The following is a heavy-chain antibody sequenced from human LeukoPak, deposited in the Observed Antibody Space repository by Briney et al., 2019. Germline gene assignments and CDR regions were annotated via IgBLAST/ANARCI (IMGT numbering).Heavy chain of an antibody. D-gene: IGHD3-22*01. Sequence: PGGSLRLSCAAYEFTLSSYSMNWVRQAPGKGLEWVSYITNSGKHNIYADSVQGRFTISRDNNKNSLYLQMNGLRAEDTAVYYCARTMSSGYLTLDYWGQGILVTVSS. V-gene: IGHV3-48*01. CDR1: EFTLSSYS. CDR2: ITNSGKHN. CDR3: ARTMSSGYLTLDY. J-gene: IGHJ4*02.